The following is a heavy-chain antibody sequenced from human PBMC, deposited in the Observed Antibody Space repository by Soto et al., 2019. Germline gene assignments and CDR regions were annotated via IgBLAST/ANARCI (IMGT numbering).Heavy chain of an antibody. CDR3: ARVHRSIMVVTSAGDI. V-gene: IGHV3-30-3*01. CDR1: GFTFSSYA. Sequence: QVQLVESGGGVVQPGRSLRLSCAASGFTFSSYAMHWVRQAPGKGLEWVAVISSDGSNEYYADSVKGRFTISRDNSKNTLYLQMSSLRAEDTAVYYCARVHRSIMVVTSAGDIWGQGTMVTVSS. J-gene: IGHJ3*02. D-gene: IGHD2-21*02. CDR2: ISSDGSNE.